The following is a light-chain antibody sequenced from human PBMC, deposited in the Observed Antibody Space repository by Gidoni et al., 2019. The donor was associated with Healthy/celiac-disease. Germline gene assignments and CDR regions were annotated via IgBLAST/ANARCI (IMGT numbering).Light chain of an antibody. CDR3: QSYDSSLSGSTV. V-gene: IGLV1-40*01. Sequence: QSVLTQPPPVSGAPGQRVTISCTGSISNIGAGYDVHWYQQLPGTAPKLLIYGNSNRPSGVPDRFSGSKSGTSASLAITGLQAEDEADYYCQSYDSSLSGSTVFGGGTKLTVL. CDR1: ISNIGAGYD. J-gene: IGLJ2*01. CDR2: GNS.